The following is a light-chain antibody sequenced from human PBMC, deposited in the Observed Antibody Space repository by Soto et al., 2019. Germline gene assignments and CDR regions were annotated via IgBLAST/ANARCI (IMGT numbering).Light chain of an antibody. Sequence: QSALTQPRSVSGSPGQSVTISCTGISSDVDSYNRVSWYQQPPGTAPKLMIYEVSNRPSGVPDRFSGSRSVNTASLTISGLQAEDEADYYYCSYEGSHTWVFGTGTKVTVL. CDR3: CSYEGSHTWV. V-gene: IGLV2-18*02. CDR1: SSDVDSYNR. J-gene: IGLJ1*01. CDR2: EVS.